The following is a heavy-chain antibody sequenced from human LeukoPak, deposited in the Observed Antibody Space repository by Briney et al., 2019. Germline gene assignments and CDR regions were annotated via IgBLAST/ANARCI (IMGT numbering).Heavy chain of an antibody. CDR3: ARSPPSSSWYGDY. Sequence: GGSLRLSCAASGFTFSSYWMSWVRQAPGKGLEWVANIKQDGSEKYYVDSVKGRFTISRDNAKNSLYLQMNSLRAGDTAVYYCARSPPSSSWYGDYWGQGTLVTVSS. D-gene: IGHD6-13*01. CDR1: GFTFSSYW. CDR2: IKQDGSEK. V-gene: IGHV3-7*01. J-gene: IGHJ4*02.